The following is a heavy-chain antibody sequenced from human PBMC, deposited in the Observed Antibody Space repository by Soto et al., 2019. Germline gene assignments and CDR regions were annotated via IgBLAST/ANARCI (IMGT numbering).Heavy chain of an antibody. CDR1: GGSISSYY. CDR2: IYYSGST. J-gene: IGHJ5*02. Sequence: QVQLQASGPGLVKPSETLSLTCTVSGGSISSYYWTWIRQPPGKGLEWIGYIYYSGSTDYNPSLKSRVTISVDTSKNQFSLKLGSVTAADTAVYYCARDKLQDWFDPWGQGTLVTVSS. D-gene: IGHD4-4*01. V-gene: IGHV4-59*01. CDR3: ARDKLQDWFDP.